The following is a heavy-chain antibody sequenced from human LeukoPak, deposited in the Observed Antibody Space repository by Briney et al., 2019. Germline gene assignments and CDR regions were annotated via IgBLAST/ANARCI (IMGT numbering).Heavy chain of an antibody. CDR3: ARVASKGGMDV. CDR1: GDSIGSYH. Sequence: SETLSLTCSVSGDSIGSYHWSWIRQPPGKGLEWIGHVHYTWNTKYNPSLTGRVSISLDRSKNQFALSLSSLTAADTAVYYCARVASKGGMDVWGQGTTVIVSS. CDR2: VHYTWNT. J-gene: IGHJ6*02. D-gene: IGHD5/OR15-5a*01. V-gene: IGHV4-59*01.